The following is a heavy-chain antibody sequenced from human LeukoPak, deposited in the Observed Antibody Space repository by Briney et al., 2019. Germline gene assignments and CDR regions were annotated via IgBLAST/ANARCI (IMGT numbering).Heavy chain of an antibody. CDR2: ISGSGGST. CDR3: AKKGIAARLAFDY. V-gene: IGHV3-23*01. J-gene: IGHJ4*02. D-gene: IGHD6-6*01. Sequence: GGSLRLSCAASGFTFSSYAMGWVRQAPGKGLEWVSAISGSGGSTYYADSVKGRFTISRDNSKNTLYLQMNSLRAEDTAVYYCAKKGIAARLAFDYWGQGTLVTVSS. CDR1: GFTFSSYA.